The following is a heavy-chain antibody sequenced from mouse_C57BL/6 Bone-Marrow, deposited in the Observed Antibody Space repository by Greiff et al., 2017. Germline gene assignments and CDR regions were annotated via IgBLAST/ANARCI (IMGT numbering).Heavy chain of an antibody. D-gene: IGHD1-1*01. CDR3: ARSRAVPYWYFDV. CDR1: GYTFTDYY. J-gene: IGHJ1*03. V-gene: IGHV1-26*01. CDR2: INPNNGGT. Sequence: VQLQQSGPELVKPGASVKISCKASGYTFTDYYMNWVKQSHGKSLEWIGDINPNNGGTSYNQKFKGKATLTVDKSSSTAYMELRSLTSEDSAVYYCARSRAVPYWYFDVWGTGTTVTVSS.